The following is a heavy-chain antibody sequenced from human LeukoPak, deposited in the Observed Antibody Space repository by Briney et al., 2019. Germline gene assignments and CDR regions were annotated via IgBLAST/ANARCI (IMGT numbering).Heavy chain of an antibody. D-gene: IGHD7-27*01. CDR1: GFTFGDYA. Sequence: GGSLRLSCTVSGFTFGDYAIIWVRQAPGKGLEWVGFIRSKAFGETAEYAASVKGRFTISRDDSKSIAYLQMNSLKTEDTAVYYCTRDRGSSTLGDYWGQGTLVTVSS. CDR2: IRSKAFGETA. V-gene: IGHV3-49*04. CDR3: TRDRGSSTLGDY. J-gene: IGHJ4*02.